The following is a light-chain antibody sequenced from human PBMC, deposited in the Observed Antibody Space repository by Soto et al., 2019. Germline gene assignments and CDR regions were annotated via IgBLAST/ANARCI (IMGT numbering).Light chain of an antibody. CDR3: QKYDTSPYT. CDR1: QTVISNY. CDR2: GAS. Sequence: ESVLAQSPDTLSLSPGEGATLSCRSSQTVISNYSAWYQQKPGQAPRLLIYGASNRATGIPDRFRGSGSETDFTLTMSGVVPEDSAMYFCQKYDTSPYTFGQGTKLEI. V-gene: IGKV3-20*01. J-gene: IGKJ2*01.